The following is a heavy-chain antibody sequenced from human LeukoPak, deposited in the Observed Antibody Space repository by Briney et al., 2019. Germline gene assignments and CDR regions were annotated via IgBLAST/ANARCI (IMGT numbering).Heavy chain of an antibody. D-gene: IGHD6-19*01. Sequence: PSETLSLTCTVSGGSITGYYWTSIRQPPGKGLEWIGYIYYSGSTNYNPSLNSRVSISVDTSKNQFSLKLSSVTAADTAVYYCARGLPGYSGGDDAFDFWGQGTVVTVS. V-gene: IGHV4-59*01. J-gene: IGHJ3*01. CDR3: ARGLPGYSGGDDAFDF. CDR1: GGSITGYY. CDR2: IYYSGST.